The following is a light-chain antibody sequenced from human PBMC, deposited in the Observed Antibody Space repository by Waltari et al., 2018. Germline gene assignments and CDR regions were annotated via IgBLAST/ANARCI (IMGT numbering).Light chain of an antibody. CDR3: LQPYSTLMFS. J-gene: IGKJ3*01. CDR2: DAS. Sequence: DIQMTQSPSSLSASVGDRVTMTCRASQSITNYLSWYQHKVGEAPNLLVYDASTLFSGGPSRLNGSGSGTEFTLTISSLQPEDLVTYYCLQPYSTLMFSFGPGTKVDL. V-gene: IGKV1-39*01. CDR1: QSITNY.